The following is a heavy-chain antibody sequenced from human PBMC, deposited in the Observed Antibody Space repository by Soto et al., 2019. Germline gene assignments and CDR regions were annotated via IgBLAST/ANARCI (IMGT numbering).Heavy chain of an antibody. CDR3: ARASSCYYYVVIENWFDP. Sequence: QVQLQESGPGLVKPSQTLSLTCTVSGGSIRSGGYYWSGIRQHPGKGLEWIGYIYYSGSTYYNPSLKSRVTISVDTSKNQFSLKLSSVTAADTAVYYCARASSCYYYVVIENWFDPWGQGTLVTVSS. D-gene: IGHD3-22*01. CDR1: GGSIRSGGYY. J-gene: IGHJ5*02. V-gene: IGHV4-31*03. CDR2: IYYSGST.